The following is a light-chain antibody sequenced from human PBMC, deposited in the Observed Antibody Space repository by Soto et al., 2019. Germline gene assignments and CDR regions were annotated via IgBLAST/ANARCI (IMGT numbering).Light chain of an antibody. CDR2: DAS. J-gene: IGKJ2*01. V-gene: IGKV1-5*02. CDR3: QQYNDYPYT. Sequence: DIQVTQSPSTLSASVGDRVIIVCRASQTADKWVAWYQQKPGKAPNVLIYDASRLESGVPSRFSGSGSGTLFTLTISNLQPDDFATYYCQQYNDYPYTFGQGTKVEI. CDR1: QTADKW.